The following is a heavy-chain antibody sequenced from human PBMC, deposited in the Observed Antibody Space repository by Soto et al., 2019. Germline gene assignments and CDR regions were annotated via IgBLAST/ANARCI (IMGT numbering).Heavy chain of an antibody. V-gene: IGHV1-3*01. CDR3: ASADYDFWSGTFDY. Sequence: ASVKVSCKASGYTFTSYAMHWVRQAPGQWLEWMGWINAGNGNTKYSQKFQGRVTITRDTSASTAYMELSSLRSEDTAVYYRASADYDFWSGTFDYWGQGTLVTVSS. CDR1: GYTFTSYA. J-gene: IGHJ4*02. CDR2: INAGNGNT. D-gene: IGHD3-3*01.